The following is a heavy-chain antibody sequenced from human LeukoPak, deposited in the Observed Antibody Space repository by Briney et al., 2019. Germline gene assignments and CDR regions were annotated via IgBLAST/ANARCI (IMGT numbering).Heavy chain of an antibody. CDR2: IDPSDSYT. CDR1: GYSFTSYW. J-gene: IGHJ6*02. Sequence: GESLKISCKGSGYSFTSYWISWVRQMPGKGLEWVGRIDPSDSYTNYSPSFQGHVTISADKSISTAYLQWTSLKASDTAMYYCARRVLPATSYYYYSGMDVWGQGTTITVSS. V-gene: IGHV5-10-1*01. CDR3: ARRVLPATSYYYYSGMDV. D-gene: IGHD2-2*01.